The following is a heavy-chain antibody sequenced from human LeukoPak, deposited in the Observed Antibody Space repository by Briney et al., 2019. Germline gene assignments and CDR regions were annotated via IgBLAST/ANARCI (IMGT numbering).Heavy chain of an antibody. Sequence: PGGSLRLSCAASGFTFDDYTMHWVRQAPGKGLEWVSLISWDGGSTYYADSVKGRFTISRDNSKNSLYLQMSSLRTEDTALYYCAKPYCSGGSCYFDYWGQGTLVTASS. D-gene: IGHD2-15*01. J-gene: IGHJ4*02. V-gene: IGHV3-43*01. CDR1: GFTFDDYT. CDR3: AKPYCSGGSCYFDY. CDR2: ISWDGGST.